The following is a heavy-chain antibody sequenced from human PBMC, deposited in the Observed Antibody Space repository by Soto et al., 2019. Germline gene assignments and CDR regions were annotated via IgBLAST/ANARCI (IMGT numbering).Heavy chain of an antibody. CDR3: AKDFLPKNPPRTYCSGGSCYSGAFDI. CDR1: GFTFSSYA. CDR2: ISGSGGST. V-gene: IGHV3-23*01. J-gene: IGHJ3*02. D-gene: IGHD2-15*01. Sequence: GGSLSLSCAASGFTFSSYAMSWVRQAPGKGLEWVSAISGSGGSTYYADSVKGRFTISRDNSKNTLYLQMNSLRAEDTAVYYCAKDFLPKNPPRTYCSGGSCYSGAFDIWGQGTMVTVSS.